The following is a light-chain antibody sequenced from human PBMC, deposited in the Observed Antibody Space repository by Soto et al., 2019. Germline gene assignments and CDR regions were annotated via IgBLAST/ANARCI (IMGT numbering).Light chain of an antibody. Sequence: EIVMTQSPATLSVSPGERATLSCRASQSISSNLAWYQQKPGQAPRLLISGASTRATGIPARFSGSGSGTESTLTISSLQSEDFAVYYCQQYNDWPWTFGQGTKVDIK. V-gene: IGKV3-15*01. CDR1: QSISSN. CDR3: QQYNDWPWT. CDR2: GAS. J-gene: IGKJ1*01.